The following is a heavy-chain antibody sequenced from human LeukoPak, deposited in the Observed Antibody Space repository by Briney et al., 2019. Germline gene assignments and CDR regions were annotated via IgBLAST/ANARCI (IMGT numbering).Heavy chain of an antibody. V-gene: IGHV3-23*01. CDR1: GFTFSSYA. CDR3: AKEGYDILTGYYRPRGYYFDY. CDR2: ISGSGGST. D-gene: IGHD3-9*01. Sequence: PGGSLRLSCAASGFTFSSYAMSWVRQAPGKGLEWVSAISGSGGSTYYADSVKGRFTISRDNSKNTLYLQMNSLRAEDTAVYYCAKEGYDILTGYYRPRGYYFDYWGQGTLVTVSS. J-gene: IGHJ4*02.